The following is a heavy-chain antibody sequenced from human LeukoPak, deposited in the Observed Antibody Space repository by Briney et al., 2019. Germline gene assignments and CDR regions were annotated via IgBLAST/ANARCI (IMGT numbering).Heavy chain of an antibody. V-gene: IGHV3-53*01. CDR3: ARGGAFDV. Sequence: GGSLRLSCAASGFTVSSNYMSWVRQAPGKGLDWVSVVHSGGSTYYADSVKGRFTISRDNSKNTLYLQMNSLRVEDTAVYYCARGGAFDVWGQGTMVTVSS. J-gene: IGHJ3*01. D-gene: IGHD3-16*01. CDR1: GFTVSSNY. CDR2: VHSGGST.